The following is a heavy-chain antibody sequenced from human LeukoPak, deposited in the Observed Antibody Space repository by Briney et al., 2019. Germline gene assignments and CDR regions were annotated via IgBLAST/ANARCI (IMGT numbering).Heavy chain of an antibody. J-gene: IGHJ4*02. V-gene: IGHV4-59*12. D-gene: IGHD3-3*01. CDR1: GGSISSYY. CDR2: IYYSGST. Sequence: PSETLSLTCTVSGGSISSYYWSWIRQPPGKGLEWIGYIYYSGSTNYNPSLKSRVTISVDTSKNQFSLKLTSVTAADTAVYYCARGVGFLAAVEYYFDYWGQGTLVTVSS. CDR3: ARGVGFLAAVEYYFDY.